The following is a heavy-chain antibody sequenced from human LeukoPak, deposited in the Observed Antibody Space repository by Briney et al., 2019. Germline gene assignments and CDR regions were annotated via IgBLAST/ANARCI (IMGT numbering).Heavy chain of an antibody. D-gene: IGHD5-18*01. CDR3: ARGGYSFGFDY. Sequence: SGGSLRLSCAASGFTVSSTYMNWVRKAPAKGLEWIPFIYSGGNTNYADSVKGRFTISRDNSKNTLYIQMNSLRAEDTAVYYCARGGYSFGFDYWGQGTLVTVSS. V-gene: IGHV3-53*01. CDR2: IYSGGNT. CDR1: GFTVSSTY. J-gene: IGHJ4*02.